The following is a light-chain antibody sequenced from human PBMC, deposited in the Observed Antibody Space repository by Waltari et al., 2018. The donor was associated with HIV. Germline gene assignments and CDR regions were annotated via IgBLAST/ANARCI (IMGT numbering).Light chain of an antibody. CDR2: ANS. CDR3: QSYDNSINGLYV. Sequence: QSVLTQPPSVSGAPGQRVTISCTGSSSNIGARNAVHLSQQLPGRAPKLLIYANSNRPSGVPDRFSGSRSGISASLAITGLQAEDEADYYCQSYDNSINGLYVFGTGTKVTVL. J-gene: IGLJ1*01. CDR1: SSNIGARNA. V-gene: IGLV1-40*01.